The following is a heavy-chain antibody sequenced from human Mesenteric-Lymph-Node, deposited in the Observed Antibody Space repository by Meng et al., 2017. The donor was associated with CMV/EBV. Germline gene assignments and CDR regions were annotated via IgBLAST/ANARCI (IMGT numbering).Heavy chain of an antibody. CDR2: INSDGSST. D-gene: IGHD6-6*01. V-gene: IGHV3-74*01. CDR1: GFTFSSYW. Sequence: GGSLRLSCAASGFTFSSYWMHWVRQAPGKGLVWVSRINSDGSSTSYADSVKGRFTISRDNAKNTLYLQMNSLRAEDTAVYYCARVHRPEYSSSSIILYYDYYGMDVWGQGTTVTVSS. CDR3: ARVHRPEYSSSSIILYYDYYGMDV. J-gene: IGHJ6*02.